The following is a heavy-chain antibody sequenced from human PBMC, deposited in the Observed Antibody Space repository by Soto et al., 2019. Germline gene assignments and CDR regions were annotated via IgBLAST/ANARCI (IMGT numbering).Heavy chain of an antibody. CDR1: GFAFDSYW. CDR2: IDYDGTTT. D-gene: IGHD6-13*01. Sequence: GGSLRLSCAASGFAFDSYWMHWVRQVPGESPVWVSRIDYDGTTTTYADSVKGRFTISRDNAKNTLYLQMNSLRAEDSGLYYCTRGPRPSSAGTGAYWGQGTLVTV. V-gene: IGHV3-74*01. J-gene: IGHJ4*02. CDR3: TRGPRPSSAGTGAY.